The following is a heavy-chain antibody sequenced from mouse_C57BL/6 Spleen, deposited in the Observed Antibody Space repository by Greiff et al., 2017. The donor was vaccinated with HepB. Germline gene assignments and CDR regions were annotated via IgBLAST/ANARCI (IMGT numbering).Heavy chain of an antibody. V-gene: IGHV1-69*01. CDR2: IDPSDSYT. D-gene: IGHD3-3*01. Sequence: VQLQQPGAELVMPGASVKLSCKASGYTFTSYWMHWVKQRPGQGLEWIGEIDPSDSYTNYNQKFKGKSTLTVDKSSSTAYMQLSSLTSEDSAVYYCARRRAGTGYFDYWGQGTTLTVSS. CDR3: ARRRAGTGYFDY. CDR1: GYTFTSYW. J-gene: IGHJ2*01.